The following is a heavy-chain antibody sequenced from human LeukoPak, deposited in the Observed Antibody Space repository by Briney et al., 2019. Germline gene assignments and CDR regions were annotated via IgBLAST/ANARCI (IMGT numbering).Heavy chain of an antibody. CDR1: GYTFTGYY. CDR3: ARGSGEGYTYGRYYFDY. V-gene: IGHV1-2*02. Sequence: ASVKVSCKASGYTFTGYYMHWVRQAPGQGLEWMGWINPNTGGTDYAQKFQGRVTMTRDTSISTAYMELSRLRSDDTAVYYCARGSGEGYTYGRYYFDYWGQGTLSPSPQ. CDR2: INPNTGGT. J-gene: IGHJ4*02. D-gene: IGHD5-18*01.